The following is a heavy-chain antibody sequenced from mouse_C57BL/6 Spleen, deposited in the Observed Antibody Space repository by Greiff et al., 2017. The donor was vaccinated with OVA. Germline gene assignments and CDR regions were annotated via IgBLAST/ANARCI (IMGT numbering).Heavy chain of an antibody. J-gene: IGHJ1*03. CDR1: GFTFSDYG. D-gene: IGHD2-4*01. V-gene: IGHV5-17*01. CDR2: ISSGSSTI. Sequence: EVKLVESGGGLVKPGGSLKLSCAASGFTFSDYGMHWVRQAPEKGLEWVAYISSGSSTIYYADTVKGRFTISRDNAKNTLFLQMTSLRSEDTAMYYCARPGDYDGYFDVWGTGTTVTVSS. CDR3: ARPGDYDGYFDV.